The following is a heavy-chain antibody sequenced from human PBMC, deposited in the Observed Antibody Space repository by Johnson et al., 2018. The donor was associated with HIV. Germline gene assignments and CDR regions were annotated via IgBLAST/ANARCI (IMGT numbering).Heavy chain of an antibody. D-gene: IGHD6-13*01. Sequence: VRLVESGGGLVQPGGSLRLSCAASGFTVSSNYMNWVRQAPGKGLEWVSVIYSGGRTYYADSVKGRFTISRDNSKNTLYLQMSSLRAEDTAMYYCARDGESQQLPLGDAFDVWGQGTMVTVSS. V-gene: IGHV3-66*01. CDR3: ARDGESQQLPLGDAFDV. J-gene: IGHJ3*01. CDR1: GFTVSSNY. CDR2: IYSGGRT.